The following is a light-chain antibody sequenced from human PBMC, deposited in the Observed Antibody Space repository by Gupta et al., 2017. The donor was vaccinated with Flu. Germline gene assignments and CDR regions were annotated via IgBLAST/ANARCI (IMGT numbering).Light chain of an antibody. V-gene: IGLV3-25*02. CDR1: ALASQY. Sequence: SYELTQPPSVSVSPGQTARVTCSGDALASQYGYWYQQRPGQAPVAVMYKDTERPSGIPERFSGSRSGTTATLTISGAQAEDEADYYCQSADSSGAYVFGTGTKVTVL. CDR3: QSADSSGAYV. J-gene: IGLJ1*01. CDR2: KDT.